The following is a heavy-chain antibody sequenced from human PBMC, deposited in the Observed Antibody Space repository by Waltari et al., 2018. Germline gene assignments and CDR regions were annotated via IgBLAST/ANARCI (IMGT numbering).Heavy chain of an antibody. CDR3: AKDLAPSGIAARNFDY. CDR2: ISGSGGST. D-gene: IGHD6-6*01. V-gene: IGHV3-23*01. Sequence: EVQLLESGGGLVQPGGSLRLSCAASGFTFSSYAMSWVRQAPGKGLEWVSAISGSGGSTYYADSVKGRFTISRDNAKNTLYLQMNSLRAEDTAVYYCAKDLAPSGIAARNFDYWGQGTLVTVSS. J-gene: IGHJ4*02. CDR1: GFTFSSYA.